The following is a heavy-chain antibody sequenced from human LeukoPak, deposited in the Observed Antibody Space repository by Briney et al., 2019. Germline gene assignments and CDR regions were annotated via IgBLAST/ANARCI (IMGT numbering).Heavy chain of an antibody. CDR3: AKDKSNYYGSGSYYPH. D-gene: IGHD3-10*01. J-gene: IGHJ4*02. CDR2: IRYDGSNK. V-gene: IGHV3-30*02. Sequence: GGSLRLSCAASGFTFSSYGMHWVRQAPGKGLEWVAFIRYDGSNKYYADSVKGRFTISRDNSKNTLYLQMNGLRAEDTAVYYCAKDKSNYYGSGSYYPHWGQGTLVTVSS. CDR1: GFTFSSYG.